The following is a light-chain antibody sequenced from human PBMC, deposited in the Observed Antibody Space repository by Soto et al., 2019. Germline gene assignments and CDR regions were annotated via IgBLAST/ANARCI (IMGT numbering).Light chain of an antibody. CDR1: QSVSSN. J-gene: IGKJ3*01. Sequence: EIVLIQSPATLSLSPGERATLSCRASQSVSSNLAWYQQNLGQAPRLLIFDASSRAAGIPARFSGSGSGTDFTLTISSLDPEDFAVYSCQQYGGSPLFTFGPGTRVDFK. V-gene: IGKV3D-11*03. CDR2: DAS. CDR3: QQYGGSPLFT.